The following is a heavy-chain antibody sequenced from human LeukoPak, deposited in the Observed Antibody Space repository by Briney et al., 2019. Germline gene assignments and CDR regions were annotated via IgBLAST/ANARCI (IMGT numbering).Heavy chain of an antibody. CDR1: GFTFSSSA. J-gene: IGHJ6*02. Sequence: PGGSLRLSCSASGFTFSSSAMHWVRQAPGTGLEYVSSITTNGGSTYYADSVKGRFTTSRENSKNTLYLQMSSLRAEDTAVYYCVKDSYGMDVWGQGTTVTVSS. V-gene: IGHV3-64D*09. CDR3: VKDSYGMDV. CDR2: ITTNGGST.